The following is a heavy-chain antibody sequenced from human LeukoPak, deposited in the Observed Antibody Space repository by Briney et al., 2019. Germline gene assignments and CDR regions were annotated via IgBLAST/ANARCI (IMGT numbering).Heavy chain of an antibody. J-gene: IGHJ3*02. V-gene: IGHV6-1*01. CDR1: GDSFSSTSVA. D-gene: IGHD1/OR15-1a*01. CDR3: ARGKNNAFDI. Sequence: SQTLSLTYAVSGDSFSSTSVAWNWIRQSPSRGLEWLGRTYYRSKWYSEYAASVRGRITINPDTSTNQFSLQLNSVTPEDTAVYYCARGKNNAFDIWGQGTVVTVSS. CDR2: TYYRSKWYS.